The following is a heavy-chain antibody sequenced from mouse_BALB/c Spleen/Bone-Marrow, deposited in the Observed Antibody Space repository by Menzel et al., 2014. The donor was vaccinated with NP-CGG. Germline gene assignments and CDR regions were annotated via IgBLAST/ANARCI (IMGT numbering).Heavy chain of an antibody. CDR3: ARIGCHGWFAY. V-gene: IGHV4-1*02. Sequence: EVKLMESGGGLVQPGGSLKLSCAASGFDFSSYWMSWVRQAPGKGLEWIGEINPDSNTINYTPSLKDKFIISRDNAKNTLYLQISKVRSEDTALYYCARIGCHGWFAYWGQGTLVTVSA. J-gene: IGHJ3*01. D-gene: IGHD6-1*01. CDR1: GFDFSSYW. CDR2: INPDSNTI.